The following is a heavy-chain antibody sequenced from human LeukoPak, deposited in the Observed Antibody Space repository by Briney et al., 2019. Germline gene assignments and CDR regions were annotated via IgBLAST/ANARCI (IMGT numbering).Heavy chain of an antibody. V-gene: IGHV3-30*02. Sequence: PGGSLRLSCAASGFTFSSYGMHWVRQAPGKGLEWVAFIRYDGNNKYYADSVKGRFTISRDNSKNTLYLQMNSLRNEDTAVYYCAKDAIQQQLVTFFDYWGQGTLVTVSS. CDR3: AKDAIQQQLVTFFDY. CDR2: IRYDGNNK. CDR1: GFTFSSYG. J-gene: IGHJ4*02. D-gene: IGHD6-13*01.